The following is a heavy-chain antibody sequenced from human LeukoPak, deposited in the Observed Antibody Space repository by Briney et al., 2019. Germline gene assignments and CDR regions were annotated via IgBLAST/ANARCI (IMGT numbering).Heavy chain of an antibody. CDR1: GFTFSSYE. D-gene: IGHD1-26*01. Sequence: GGSLRLSCAASGFTFSSYEVNWVRQAPGKGLEWVSYISSSGSTTSYADSVKGRFTISRDNAKNSLYLQMNSLRAEDTAVYYCASDGHRGSDFDYWGQGTLVTVSS. CDR2: ISSSGSTT. V-gene: IGHV3-48*03. J-gene: IGHJ4*02. CDR3: ASDGHRGSDFDY.